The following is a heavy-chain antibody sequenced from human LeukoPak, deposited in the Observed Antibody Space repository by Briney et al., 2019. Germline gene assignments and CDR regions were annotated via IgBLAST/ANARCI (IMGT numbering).Heavy chain of an antibody. CDR1: GFTFSTFG. Sequence: GGSLRLSCAASGFTFSTFGMHWARQAPGKGLEWVAFTRYDGINKYYADSVKGRFTISRDNSKHTLYLQMDSLRVEDTAVYYCVKIQSGFCSTTSCFVTFDIWGQGTMVTVSS. CDR3: VKIQSGFCSTTSCFVTFDI. V-gene: IGHV3-30*02. CDR2: TRYDGINK. D-gene: IGHD2-2*01. J-gene: IGHJ3*02.